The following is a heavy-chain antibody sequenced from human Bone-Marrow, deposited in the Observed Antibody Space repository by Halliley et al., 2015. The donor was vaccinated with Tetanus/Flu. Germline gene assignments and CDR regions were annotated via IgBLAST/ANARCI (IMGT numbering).Heavy chain of an antibody. D-gene: IGHD1-26*01. CDR2: MYSGGCT. Sequence: WVSGMYSGGCTVYADSVKGRFTISRGTSKNTVYLQMDNVGVEGTGVYFCARDPVGLGWFDPWGQGTLVTVSS. CDR3: ARDPVGLGWFDP. J-gene: IGHJ5*02. V-gene: IGHV3-53*01.